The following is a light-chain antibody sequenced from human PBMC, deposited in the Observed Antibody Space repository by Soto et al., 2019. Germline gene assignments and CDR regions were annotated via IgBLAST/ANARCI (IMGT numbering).Light chain of an antibody. CDR2: EVS. V-gene: IGLV2-14*01. Sequence: QSALTQPASVSGSPGQTITISCTGTSGDVGAYNYVSWYQQHPGKAPKLMIYEVSNRPSGVSDRFSGSKSGNTASLTISGLQAADEADYYCSSKRTTASLXFGTGTKVTL. CDR3: SSKRTTASLX. CDR1: SGDVGAYNY. J-gene: IGLJ1*01.